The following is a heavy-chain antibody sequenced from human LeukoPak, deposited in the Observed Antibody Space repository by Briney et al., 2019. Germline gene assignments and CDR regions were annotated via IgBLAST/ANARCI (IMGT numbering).Heavy chain of an antibody. D-gene: IGHD6-6*01. Sequence: SETLSLTCTVSGGSISHYYWSWIRQPPGKGLEWIGYISYSGNTNYNPSLKSRATISIDTSKNQFSLKLTSVTAADTAVYYCARAGFALAPHRGTPFDSWGQGTLVTVSS. CDR1: GGSISHYY. CDR3: ARAGFALAPHRGTPFDS. J-gene: IGHJ4*02. CDR2: ISYSGNT. V-gene: IGHV4-59*12.